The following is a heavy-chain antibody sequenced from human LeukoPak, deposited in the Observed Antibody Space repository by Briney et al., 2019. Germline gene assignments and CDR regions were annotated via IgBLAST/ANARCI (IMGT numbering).Heavy chain of an antibody. D-gene: IGHD2-21*02. CDR3: ARSKVVTATPFAYNWFDP. CDR2: INPSGGST. J-gene: IGHJ5*02. V-gene: IGHV1-46*01. CDR1: GYTFTSYN. Sequence: GASVKVSCKASGYTFTSYNMHWVRRAPGQGLEWMGIINPSGGSTSYAQKFQGRVTMTSDTSTSTVYMELSSLRSEDTAVYYCARSKVVTATPFAYNWFDPWGQGTLVTVSS.